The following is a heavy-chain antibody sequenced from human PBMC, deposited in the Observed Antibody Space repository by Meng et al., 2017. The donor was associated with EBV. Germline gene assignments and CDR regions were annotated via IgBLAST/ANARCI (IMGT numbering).Heavy chain of an antibody. CDR2: INTNTGNP. J-gene: IGHJ4*02. Sequence: QVQRLQSGAQFKKPESLVKVSCKASGYTFTSLAMHRVRQAPGQGLEWIRWINTNTGNPTYAQGFTGRFVFSLDTSVSTALLQISSLKAEDTAVYYCARDILNVWGQGTLVTVSS. CDR3: ARDILNV. CDR1: GYTFTSLA. D-gene: IGHD3-9*01. V-gene: IGHV7-4-1*02.